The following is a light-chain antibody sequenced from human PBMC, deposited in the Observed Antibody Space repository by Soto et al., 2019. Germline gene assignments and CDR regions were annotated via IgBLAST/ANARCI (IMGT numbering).Light chain of an antibody. CDR3: QQYNNWPRT. CDR2: SAS. J-gene: IGKJ1*01. Sequence: EIVMTQSPATLSVSPGERATLSCRASQRVRSDLAWYHQKPGQAPRPLIYSASTRATGIPARFSGSGSGTEFTLTINSLQSEDFAVYYCQQYNNWPRTFGQGTKVEIK. V-gene: IGKV3-15*01. CDR1: QRVRSD.